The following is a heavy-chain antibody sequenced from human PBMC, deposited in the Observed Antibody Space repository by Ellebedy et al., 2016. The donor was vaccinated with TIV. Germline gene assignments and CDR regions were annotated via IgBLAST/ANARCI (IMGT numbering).Heavy chain of an antibody. V-gene: IGHV5-51*01. J-gene: IGHJ4*02. CDR3: ARRWWIAAAGTSGFDY. CDR2: IYPGDSDT. CDR1: GYSFTSYW. D-gene: IGHD6-13*01. Sequence: GESLKISCKGSGYSFTSYWIGWVRQMPGKGLEWMGIIYPGDSDTRYSPSFQGQVTISADKSISTAYLQWSSLKASDTAMYYCARRWWIAAAGTSGFDYWGQGTLVTVSS.